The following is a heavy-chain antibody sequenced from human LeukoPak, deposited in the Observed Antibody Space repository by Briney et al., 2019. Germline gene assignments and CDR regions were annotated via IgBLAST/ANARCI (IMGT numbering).Heavy chain of an antibody. V-gene: IGHV3-48*03. CDR2: ISSSGSTI. CDR1: GFTFSSYE. CDR3: ARTTVTTCFDY. J-gene: IGHJ4*02. D-gene: IGHD4-17*01. Sequence: PGGSLRLSCAASGFTFSSYEMNWVRQAPGKGLEWVSYISSSGSTIYYADSVKGRFTISRDNAKNSLYLQMNSLRAEDTAVYYCARTTVTTCFDYWGQGTLVTVSS.